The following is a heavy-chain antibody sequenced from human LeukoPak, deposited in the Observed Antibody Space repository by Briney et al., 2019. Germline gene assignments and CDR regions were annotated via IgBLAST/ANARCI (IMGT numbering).Heavy chain of an antibody. CDR3: ARHRGSSGWYLGL. Sequence: PSETLSLTCTVSGGSISSYYWSWIRQPPGKGLEWIGYIYTTGSGNYNPSLKSRVTISVDTSKNQFSLKLNSVTAADTAVYYCARHRGSSGWYLGLWGQGTLVTVSS. J-gene: IGHJ4*02. V-gene: IGHV4-4*09. CDR1: GGSISSYY. D-gene: IGHD6-19*01. CDR2: IYTTGSG.